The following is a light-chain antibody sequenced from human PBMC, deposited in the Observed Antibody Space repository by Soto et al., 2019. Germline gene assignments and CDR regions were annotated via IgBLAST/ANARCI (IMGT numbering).Light chain of an antibody. V-gene: IGKV3-20*01. CDR2: GAS. CDR1: QSVRSTY. J-gene: IGKJ2*01. Sequence: IVLTQSPGTLSLSPGERATLSCRASQSVRSTYLAWYQQKPGQAPRLLIYGASSRATGIPDRFSGSGSGRDFTLTITRLEPEDFAVFYCQQYGTSPGTFGQGNELEIK. CDR3: QQYGTSPGT.